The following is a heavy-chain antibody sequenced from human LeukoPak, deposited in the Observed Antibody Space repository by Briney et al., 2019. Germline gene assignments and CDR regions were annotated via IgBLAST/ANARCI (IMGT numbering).Heavy chain of an antibody. V-gene: IGHV3-9*01. D-gene: IGHD3-3*01. J-gene: IGHJ4*02. CDR1: GFTFDDYA. Sequence: GGSLRLSCAASGFTFDDYAMHWVRQAPGKGLEWVSGISWNSGSIGYADSVKGRFTISRDNAKNSLYLQMNSLRAEDTALYYCAKDYCDFWSGPVDYWGQGTLVTVSS. CDR3: AKDYCDFWSGPVDY. CDR2: ISWNSGSI.